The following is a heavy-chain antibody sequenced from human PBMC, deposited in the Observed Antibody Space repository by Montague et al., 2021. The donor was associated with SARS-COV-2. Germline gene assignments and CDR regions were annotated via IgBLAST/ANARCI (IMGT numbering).Heavy chain of an antibody. D-gene: IGHD3-9*01. CDR3: ARGVTYYDSWTGYYKGKYYYGMDV. Sequence: SETLSLTCAVYGGSFSGFYWTWIRQPPGKGLEWIGEMNHSGSTNYNPSLKSRVTISVDTSKNQFSLKLTSVTAADTAAYYCARGVTYYDSWTGYYKGKYYYGMDVWGQGTTVTVSS. CDR2: MNHSGST. CDR1: GGSFSGFY. J-gene: IGHJ6*02. V-gene: IGHV4-34*01.